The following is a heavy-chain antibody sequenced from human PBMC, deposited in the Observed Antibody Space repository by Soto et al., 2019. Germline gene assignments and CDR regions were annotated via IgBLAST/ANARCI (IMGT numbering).Heavy chain of an antibody. CDR2: IFSNDEK. V-gene: IGHV2-26*01. CDR1: GFSLSNARMG. D-gene: IGHD6-13*01. CDR3: ARMRLQQLSSDYYYYGMDV. Sequence: GPALVNPTETLTLTGTVSGFSLSNARMGVSWIRQPPGKSLEWLAHIFSNDEKSYSTSLKSRLTISKDTSKSQVVLTMTNMDPVDTATYYCARMRLQQLSSDYYYYGMDVWGQGTTVTVSS. J-gene: IGHJ6*02.